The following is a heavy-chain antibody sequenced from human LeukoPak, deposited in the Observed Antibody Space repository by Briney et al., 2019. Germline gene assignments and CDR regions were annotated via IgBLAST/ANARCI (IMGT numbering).Heavy chain of an antibody. J-gene: IGHJ4*02. CDR1: GFTFSSYG. Sequence: PGGSLRLSCAASGFTFSSYGMIWVRQAPGKGLEWVGYINLRGTNVYYVDPVRGRFTITRDNAGNSLHLQMNSLRADDTAIYYCATLRWGSGLYAGDYWGQGTLVTVSS. CDR3: ATLRWGSGLYAGDY. CDR2: INLRGTNV. D-gene: IGHD6-19*01. V-gene: IGHV3-48*04.